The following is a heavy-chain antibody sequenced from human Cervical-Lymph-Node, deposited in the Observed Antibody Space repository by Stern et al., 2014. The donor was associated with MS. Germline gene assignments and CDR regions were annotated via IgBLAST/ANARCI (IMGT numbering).Heavy chain of an antibody. D-gene: IGHD1-1*01. CDR1: GGSISGYY. Sequence: QLQLQESGPGLVKPSETLSLTCAVSGGSISGYYWNWIRQSPGKGLEWIGSVYYSGKTNYNPSLNGRGTISLDTSKSQFSLRLSSVTAGDTAVYYCARDSTAWSPSFDYWGQGTLVTVSS. V-gene: IGHV4-59*01. CDR3: ARDSTAWSPSFDY. CDR2: VYYSGKT. J-gene: IGHJ4*02.